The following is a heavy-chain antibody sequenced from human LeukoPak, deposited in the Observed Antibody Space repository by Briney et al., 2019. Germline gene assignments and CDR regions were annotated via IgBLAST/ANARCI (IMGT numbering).Heavy chain of an antibody. CDR2: IYTSGST. V-gene: IGHV4-61*02. CDR3: ARRYDFWSGYPPPLDY. CDR1: GGSISSGSYY. D-gene: IGHD3-3*01. J-gene: IGHJ4*02. Sequence: SETLSLTCTVSGGSISSGSYYWSWIRQPAGKGLEWIGRIYTSGSTNYNPSLKSRVTISVDTSKNQFSLKLSSVTAADTAVYYCARRYDFWSGYPPPLDYWGQGTLVTVSS.